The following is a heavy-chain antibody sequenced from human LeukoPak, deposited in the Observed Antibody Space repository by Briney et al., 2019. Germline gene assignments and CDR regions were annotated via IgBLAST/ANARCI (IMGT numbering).Heavy chain of an antibody. CDR1: GFTVSSNY. D-gene: IGHD1-26*01. CDR3: AKDQRWESPHYLDS. CDR2: IYSGGGT. Sequence: GGSLRLSRAASGFTVSSNYMSWVRQAPGKGLEWVSVIYSGGGTFYADSVKGRFTISRDNSKNMLYLQMNSLRDEGTAVYYCAKDQRWESPHYLDSWGQGTLVTVSS. V-gene: IGHV3-53*01. J-gene: IGHJ4*02.